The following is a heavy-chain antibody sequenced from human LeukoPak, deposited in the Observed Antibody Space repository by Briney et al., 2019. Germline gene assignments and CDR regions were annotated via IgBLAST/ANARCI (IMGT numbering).Heavy chain of an antibody. J-gene: IGHJ5*02. CDR1: GYTFTSYD. V-gene: IGHV1-8*01. D-gene: IGHD2-2*01. CDR3: ARAYCSSTSCYVSWFDP. Sequence: ASVKVSCKASGYTFTSYDINWVRQATGQGLEWMGWMNPNSGNTGYAQKFQGRVTMTRNTSISTAYMELSSLRSEDTAAYYCARAYCSSTSCYVSWFDPWGQGTLVTVSS. CDR2: MNPNSGNT.